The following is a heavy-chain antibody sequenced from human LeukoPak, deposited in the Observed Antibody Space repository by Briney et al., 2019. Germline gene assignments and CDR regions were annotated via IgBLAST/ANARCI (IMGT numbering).Heavy chain of an antibody. CDR3: AGGSGSTSTDY. D-gene: IGHD3-10*01. CDR1: GVSISSSSYY. Sequence: SETLSLTCTVSGVSISSSSYYWGWIRQPPGKGLEWIGSIYYSGSTYYNPSLKSRVTISVDTSKNQFSLKLSSVTAADTAVYYCAGGSGSTSTDYWGQGTLVTVSS. CDR2: IYYSGST. V-gene: IGHV4-39*01. J-gene: IGHJ4*02.